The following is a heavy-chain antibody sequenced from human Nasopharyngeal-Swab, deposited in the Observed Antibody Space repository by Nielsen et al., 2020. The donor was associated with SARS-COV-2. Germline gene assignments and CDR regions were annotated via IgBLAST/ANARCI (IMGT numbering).Heavy chain of an antibody. V-gene: IGHV5-51*01. CDR2: IYPGDSDT. CDR1: GYSFTSYW. D-gene: IGHD1-14*01. J-gene: IGHJ4*02. CDR3: ARHLLGSNRYFDY. Sequence: KVSCKGSGYSFTSYWIGWVRQMPGKGLEWMGIIYPGDSDTRYSPSFQGQVTISADKSISTAYLQWGSLKASDTAMYYCARHLLGSNRYFDYWGQGTLVTVSS.